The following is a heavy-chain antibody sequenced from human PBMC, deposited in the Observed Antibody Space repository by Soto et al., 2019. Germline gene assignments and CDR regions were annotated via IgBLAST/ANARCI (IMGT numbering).Heavy chain of an antibody. J-gene: IGHJ4*02. V-gene: IGHV4-34*01. CDR2: INHSGNT. Sequence: SETLSLTCTVYGGSFSTYYWSWIRQPPGKGLEWIGEINHSGNTNYNPSLMGRVTMSFDTSKNQFSLKLSSVTAADTAAYYCTGPYPYYFDSWGQGTLVTVSS. CDR1: GGSFSTYY. CDR3: TGPYPYYFDS.